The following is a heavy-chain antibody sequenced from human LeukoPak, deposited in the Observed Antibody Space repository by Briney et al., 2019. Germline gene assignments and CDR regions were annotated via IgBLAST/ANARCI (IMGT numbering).Heavy chain of an antibody. Sequence: SSETLSLTCIVSGGSINGYFWGWIRQFAGKGLEWIGRLHSSGSSNYNPSLRSRIRMTLDTPRNQFSLKLTSVTAADTAVYYCARLKAPASLDFWGQGALVTVSS. CDR3: ARLKAPASLDF. J-gene: IGHJ4*02. CDR1: GGSINGYF. D-gene: IGHD6-13*01. CDR2: LHSSGSS. V-gene: IGHV4-4*07.